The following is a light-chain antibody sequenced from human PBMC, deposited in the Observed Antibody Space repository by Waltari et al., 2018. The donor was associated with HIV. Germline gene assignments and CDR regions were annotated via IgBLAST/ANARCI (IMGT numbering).Light chain of an antibody. V-gene: IGLV3-21*04. CDR3: QVWDTSGDQYVV. CDR1: NIESKS. Sequence: SYVVTQPASVSVAPGRPARISWGGDNIESKSVPWYQQKPGQAPGMVIYYDSDRPSGIPERFSGSNSENMATLTIRKVEAGDEADYYCQVWDTSGDQYVVFGGGTKLAVV. J-gene: IGLJ2*01. CDR2: YDS.